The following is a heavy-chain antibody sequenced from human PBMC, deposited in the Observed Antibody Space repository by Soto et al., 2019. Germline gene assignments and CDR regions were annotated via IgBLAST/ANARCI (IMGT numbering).Heavy chain of an antibody. D-gene: IGHD2-15*01. J-gene: IGHJ4*02. CDR1: GFTFSDYY. CDR2: ISSSSSYT. CDR3: ARGLSDIVMVVALYFFDY. Sequence: PGGSLRLSCAASGFTFSDYYMSWVRQAPGKGLEWVSYISSSSSYTNYADSVKGRFTISRDNAKNSLYLQMNSLRAEDTAVYYCARGLSDIVMVVALYFFDYWGQGALVTVSS. V-gene: IGHV3-11*05.